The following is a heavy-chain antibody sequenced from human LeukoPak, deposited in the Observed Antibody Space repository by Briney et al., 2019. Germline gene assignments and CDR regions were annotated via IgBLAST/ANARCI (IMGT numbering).Heavy chain of an antibody. J-gene: IGHJ4*02. V-gene: IGHV3-30*02. CDR3: ARDGGATMVRGVATYDS. CDR1: GFTFSSYG. Sequence: GGSLRLSCAASGFTFSSYGMHWVRQAPGKGLEWVAFIRYDGSNKYYADSVKGRFTISRDNAKNSLYLQMNSLRAEDTAVYYCARDGGATMVRGVATYDSWGQGTLVTVSS. CDR2: IRYDGSNK. D-gene: IGHD3-10*01.